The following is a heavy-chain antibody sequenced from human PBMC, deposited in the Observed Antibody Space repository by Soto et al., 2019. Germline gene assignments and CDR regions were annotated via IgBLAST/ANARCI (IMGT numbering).Heavy chain of an antibody. Sequence: QLQLQESGPGLVKPSETLSLTCTVSGGSISSSSYYWGWIRQPRGKGLEWIGSIYYSGSTYYNPSLKSRVTISVDTSKNQFSLKLSSVTAADTAVYYCARPGNYGSGSYLYYLDYWGQGTRVTVSS. CDR1: GGSISSSSYY. CDR3: ARPGNYGSGSYLYYLDY. D-gene: IGHD3-10*01. CDR2: IYYSGST. J-gene: IGHJ4*02. V-gene: IGHV4-39*01.